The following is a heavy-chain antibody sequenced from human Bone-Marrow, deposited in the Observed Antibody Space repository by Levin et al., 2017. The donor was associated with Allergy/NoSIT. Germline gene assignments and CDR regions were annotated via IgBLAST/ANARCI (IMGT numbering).Heavy chain of an antibody. D-gene: IGHD1-26*01. CDR2: INSDGSST. Sequence: AGGSLRLSCAASGFTFSSYWMHWVRQAPGKGLVWVSRINSDGSSTSYADSVKGRFTISRDNAKNTLYLQMNSLRAEDTAVYYCARDTGGSYFLPSTIYDYWGQGTLVTVSS. V-gene: IGHV3-74*01. CDR1: GFTFSSYW. CDR3: ARDTGGSYFLPSTIYDY. J-gene: IGHJ4*02.